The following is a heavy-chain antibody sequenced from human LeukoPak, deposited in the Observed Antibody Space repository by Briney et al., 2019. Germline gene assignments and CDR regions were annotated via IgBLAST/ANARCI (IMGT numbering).Heavy chain of an antibody. CDR2: MNPNSGNT. Sequence: GASVTVSCKASGYTFTNFDINWVRQATGQGLEWMGWMNPNSGNTGYAQKFQGRVTMTINTSITTAYMELSSLISEDTAVYYCARGPQWRGDYYYIDVWGRGTTVTVSS. V-gene: IGHV1-8*01. D-gene: IGHD6-19*01. CDR3: ARGPQWRGDYYYIDV. J-gene: IGHJ6*03. CDR1: GYTFTNFD.